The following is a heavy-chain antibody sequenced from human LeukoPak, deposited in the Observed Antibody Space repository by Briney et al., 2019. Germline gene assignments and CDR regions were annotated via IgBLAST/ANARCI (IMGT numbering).Heavy chain of an antibody. V-gene: IGHV1-2*04. Sequence: ASVKVSCKASGYTFTGYYMHWVRQAPGQGLEWMGWINPNSGGTNYAQRFQGWVTMTRDTSISTAYMELSRLRSDDTAVYYCARASNYGDYLIWGQGTMVTVSS. D-gene: IGHD4-17*01. CDR1: GYTFTGYY. J-gene: IGHJ3*02. CDR2: INPNSGGT. CDR3: ARASNYGDYLI.